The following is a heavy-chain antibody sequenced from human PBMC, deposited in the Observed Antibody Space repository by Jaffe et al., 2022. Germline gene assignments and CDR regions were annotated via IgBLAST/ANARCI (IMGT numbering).Heavy chain of an antibody. CDR2: ISSSGSTI. D-gene: IGHD6-13*01. CDR3: ARDSSSWYRGTWLGLDY. CDR1: GFTFSSYE. J-gene: IGHJ4*02. Sequence: EVQLVESGGGLVQPGGSLRLSCAASGFTFSSYEMNWVRQAPGKGLEWVSYISSSGSTIYYADSVKGRFTISRDNAKNSLYLQMNSLRAEDTAVYYCARDSSSWYRGTWLGLDYWGQGTLVTVSS. V-gene: IGHV3-48*03.